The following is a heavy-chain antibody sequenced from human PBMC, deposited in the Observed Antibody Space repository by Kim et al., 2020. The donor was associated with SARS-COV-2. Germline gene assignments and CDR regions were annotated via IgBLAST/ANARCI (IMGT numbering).Heavy chain of an antibody. Sequence: SETLSLTCTVSGGSISTNYWTWIRQPPRKGLEWIGSIYYSGSTNYNPSLKSRVTMSLDTSKNQFSLKLSSVTAADTAVYYCARGGAVAGTGNWFDPWGQGILVTVSS. CDR1: GGSISTNY. V-gene: IGHV4-59*01. CDR3: ARGGAVAGTGNWFDP. J-gene: IGHJ5*02. CDR2: IYYSGST. D-gene: IGHD6-19*01.